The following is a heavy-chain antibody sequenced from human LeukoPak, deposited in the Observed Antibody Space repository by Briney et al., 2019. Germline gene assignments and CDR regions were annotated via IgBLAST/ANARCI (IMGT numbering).Heavy chain of an antibody. Sequence: GASVKVSCKASGGXFSSYAISWVRQAPGQGLEWMGGIIPIFGTANYAQKFQGRVTITADESTSTAYMELSSLRSEDTAVYYCARQVAAAGDSWGQGTLVTVSS. V-gene: IGHV1-69*13. CDR2: IIPIFGTA. J-gene: IGHJ4*02. CDR1: GGXFSSYA. D-gene: IGHD6-13*01. CDR3: ARQVAAAGDS.